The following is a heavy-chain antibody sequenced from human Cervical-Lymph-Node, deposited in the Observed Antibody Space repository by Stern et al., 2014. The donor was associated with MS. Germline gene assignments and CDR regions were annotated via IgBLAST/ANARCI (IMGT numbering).Heavy chain of an antibody. CDR1: NGSISGYF. J-gene: IGHJ4*02. Sequence: VHLVESGPGLVKPSETLSLTCTVSNGSISGYFWTWIRQPPGKGLEWIGYIYYSGSTSYNPSLKSRVTISVDTFKNQFSLKLTSVTAADSAVYYCGRLTSGYGYYFEYWGQGAQVTVSS. V-gene: IGHV4-59*08. D-gene: IGHD3-3*01. CDR3: GRLTSGYGYYFEY. CDR2: IYYSGST.